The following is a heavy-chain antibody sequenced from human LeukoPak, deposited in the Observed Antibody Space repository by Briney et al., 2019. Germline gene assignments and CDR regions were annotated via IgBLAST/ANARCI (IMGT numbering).Heavy chain of an antibody. D-gene: IGHD4-17*01. CDR2: IYSGGST. CDR3: ARVDYGDYYFDY. CDR1: GFTVSSNY. V-gene: IGHV3-53*01. J-gene: IGHJ4*02. Sequence: GGSLRLSCAASGFTVSSNYMSWVRQAPGKGLEWVSVIYSGGSTYYADSVKGRFTISRDNSKNTLYLRMNSLRAEDTAVYYCARVDYGDYYFDYWGQGTLVTVSS.